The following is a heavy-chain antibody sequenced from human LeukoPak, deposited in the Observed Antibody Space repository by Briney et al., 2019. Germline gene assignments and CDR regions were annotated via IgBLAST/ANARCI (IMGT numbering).Heavy chain of an antibody. D-gene: IGHD6-13*01. J-gene: IGHJ4*02. CDR2: ISGSGDNNDNT. Sequence: PGGSLRLSCAASGFTFSVYAMSWVRQAPGKGLEWVSAISGSGDNNDNTYYADSVKGQFTISRDNSKNTLYLQMSSLRAEDAAVYYSAKSGSTSWYLDYWGQGTLVTVSS. CDR3: AKSGSTSWYLDY. CDR1: GFTFSVYA. V-gene: IGHV3-23*01.